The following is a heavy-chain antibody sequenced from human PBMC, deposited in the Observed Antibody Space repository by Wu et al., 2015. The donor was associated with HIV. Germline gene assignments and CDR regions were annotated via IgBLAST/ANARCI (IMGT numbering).Heavy chain of an antibody. CDR3: ARGALRASDYSVDY. Sequence: QVQLVQSGAEVKKPGSSVRVSCKASGGTFNSYALNWVRQAPGQGLEWMGRIIPTFDTTYYAQKFRGRVTITADESTGTAYMELSSLRSEDTAVYYCARGALRASDYSVDYWGQGTLVTVSS. CDR2: IIPTFDTT. V-gene: IGHV1-69*13. J-gene: IGHJ4*02. D-gene: IGHD4-11*01. CDR1: GGTFNSYA.